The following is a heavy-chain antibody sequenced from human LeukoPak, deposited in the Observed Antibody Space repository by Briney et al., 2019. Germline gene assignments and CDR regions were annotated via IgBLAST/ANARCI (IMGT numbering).Heavy chain of an antibody. V-gene: IGHV1-18*01. J-gene: IGHJ4*02. CDR3: ARDNPPALYSSGWYGNQGDY. CDR1: GYTFTSYG. CDR2: ISAYNGNT. Sequence: ASVKVSCKASGYTFTSYGISWVRQAPGQGLEWMGWISAYNGNTNYAQKFQGRVTITTDESTSTAYMELSSLRSEDTAVYYCARDNPPALYSSGWYGNQGDYWGQGTLVTVSS. D-gene: IGHD6-19*01.